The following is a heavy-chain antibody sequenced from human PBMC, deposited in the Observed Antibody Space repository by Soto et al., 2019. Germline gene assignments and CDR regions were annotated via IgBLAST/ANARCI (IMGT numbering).Heavy chain of an antibody. CDR2: IYYSGST. J-gene: IGHJ5*02. CDR1: GGSISSSSYY. V-gene: IGHV4-39*01. D-gene: IGHD3-22*01. Sequence: SETLSLTCTVSGGSISSSSYYWGWIRQPPGKGLEWIGGIYYSGSTYDNPSLKSRVTMSVDTSKNQFSLKMSYVTAADTAVYYFARLLGYDSSGYYRNWFDPWGQGTLVTVSS. CDR3: ARLLGYDSSGYYRNWFDP.